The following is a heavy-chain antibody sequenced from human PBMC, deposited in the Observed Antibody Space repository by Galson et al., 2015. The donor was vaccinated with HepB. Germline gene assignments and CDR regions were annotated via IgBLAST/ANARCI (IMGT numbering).Heavy chain of an antibody. CDR1: GYTFTSYG. CDR3: AKVARDGYTLNYFHY. V-gene: IGHV1-18*01. D-gene: IGHD5-24*01. CDR2: ISAYNGNT. Sequence: SVKVSCKASGYTFTSYGISWVRQAPGQGLEWMGWISAYNGNTNYAQKLQGRVTMTTDTSTSTAYMELRSLRSEDTAVYFCAKVARDGYTLNYFHYWGQGTLVTVSS. J-gene: IGHJ4*02.